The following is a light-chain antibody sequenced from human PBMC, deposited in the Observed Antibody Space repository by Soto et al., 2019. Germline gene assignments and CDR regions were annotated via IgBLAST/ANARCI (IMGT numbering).Light chain of an antibody. CDR1: TNDIGSYNY. CDR2: EVT. CDR3: SSYKFSTTLRV. V-gene: IGLV2-14*01. Sequence: QSALTQPASVSGSPGQSITLSCAGTTNDIGSYNYVSWFQQHPGEAPKLIIFEVTHRPSGISTRFSGSKSGNTAFLTISDLQAEDEALYYCSSYKFSTTLRVFGGGTKLTVL. J-gene: IGLJ3*02.